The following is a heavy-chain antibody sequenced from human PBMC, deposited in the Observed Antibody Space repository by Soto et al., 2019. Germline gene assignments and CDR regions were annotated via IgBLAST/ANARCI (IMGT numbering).Heavy chain of an antibody. J-gene: IGHJ4*02. CDR2: IYYSGST. CDR1: GGSISSSSYY. CDR3: ARQYNWNYYFDY. Sequence: SETLSLTCTVSGGSISSSSYYWGWIRQPPGKGLEWIGSIYYSGSTYYNPSLKSRVTISVDTSTNKFSLKLSSVTAADTAVYYCARQYNWNYYFDYWGQGTLVTVSS. V-gene: IGHV4-39*01. D-gene: IGHD1-7*01.